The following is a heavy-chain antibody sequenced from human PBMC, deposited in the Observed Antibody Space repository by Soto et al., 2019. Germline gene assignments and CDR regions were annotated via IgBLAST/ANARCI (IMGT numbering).Heavy chain of an antibody. CDR1: GYTFGIYS. V-gene: IGHV1-18*01. CDR3: AKASGRSWYNWFDP. CDR2: NNTYSGKT. J-gene: IGHJ5*02. Sequence: QVQLVQSGPEVKKPGASVKVSCKASGYTFGIYSITWVRQAPGQGLEWLGGNNTYSGKTYYAQKVQGRVTLTTDTSTSTAYMDMRSLRSDDTAVYYCAKASGRSWYNWFDPWGQGTLVTVST. D-gene: IGHD6-13*01.